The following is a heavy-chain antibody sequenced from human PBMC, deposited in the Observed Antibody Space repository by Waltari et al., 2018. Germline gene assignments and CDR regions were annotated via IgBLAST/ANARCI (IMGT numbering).Heavy chain of an antibody. CDR1: GFMFSNFL. V-gene: IGHV3-7*01. D-gene: IGHD6-6*01. CDR3: ARLSGSSTIYDF. CDR2: IWPDGSQT. J-gene: IGHJ4*02. Sequence: EVQLVESGGGLVQPGGSLRLSCPTSGFMFSNFLLSWVRQIPGKGLEGVATIWPDGSQTMYVDSVKGRFTVSRDNARNSLFLQTSSLRGDDTAVYYCARLSGSSTIYDFWGQGTLVTVSS.